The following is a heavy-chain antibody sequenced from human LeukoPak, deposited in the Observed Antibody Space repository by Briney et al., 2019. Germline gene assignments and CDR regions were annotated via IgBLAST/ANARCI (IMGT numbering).Heavy chain of an antibody. D-gene: IGHD3-22*01. CDR1: GYSISSGYY. Sequence: PSETLSLTCAVSGYSISSGYYWGWIRQPPGKGLEWIGSIYHSGSTDYNPSLKSRVTISVDTSKNQFSLKLSSVTAADTAVYYCARGYLLFQDYYDSSGYFDYWGQGTLVTVSS. CDR3: ARGYLLFQDYYDSSGYFDY. CDR2: IYHSGST. V-gene: IGHV4-38-2*01. J-gene: IGHJ4*02.